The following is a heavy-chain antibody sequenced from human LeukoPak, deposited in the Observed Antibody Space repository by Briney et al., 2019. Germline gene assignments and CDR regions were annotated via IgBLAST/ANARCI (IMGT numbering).Heavy chain of an antibody. Sequence: ASVTVSCKASGYTLTSYYMHWVRQAPGQGLEWMGIINPSGGSTSYAQKFQGRVTMTRDTSTSTVYMELSSLRSEDTAVYYCASGDSSGCFDYWGQGTLVTVSS. V-gene: IGHV1-46*01. D-gene: IGHD6-19*01. CDR2: INPSGGST. J-gene: IGHJ4*02. CDR3: ASGDSSGCFDY. CDR1: GYTLTSYY.